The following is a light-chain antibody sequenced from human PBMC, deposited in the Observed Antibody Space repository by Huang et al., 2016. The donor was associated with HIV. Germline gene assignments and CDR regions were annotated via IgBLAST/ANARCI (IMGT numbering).Light chain of an antibody. V-gene: IGKV1-39*01. Sequence: IQMTQSPVSLSASLGGRVAMTCRASQAIGTYLNWYHQKPGKAPKLLSSGASTLYSGVPSRFRGSGSGTDFTLTINGLQFEDFGTYYCQESYSAFISFGQGTRLEI. J-gene: IGKJ5*01. CDR3: QESYSAFIS. CDR2: GAS. CDR1: QAIGTY.